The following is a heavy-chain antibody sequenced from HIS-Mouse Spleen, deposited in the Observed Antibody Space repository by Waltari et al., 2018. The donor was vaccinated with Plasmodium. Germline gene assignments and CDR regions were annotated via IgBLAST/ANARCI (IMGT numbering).Heavy chain of an antibody. CDR1: GFTFSGYW. J-gene: IGHJ2*01. D-gene: IGHD6-13*01. CDR2: RKQDGSGN. V-gene: IGHV3-7*01. CDR3: ASSWYWYFDL. Sequence: EVQLVESGGGLVQPGGSLRLSCAASGFTFSGYWMSWVRQAPGKGRGGVAKRKQDGSGNYHVDLGKGRFTISRDNAKNSLYLQMNSLRAEDTAVYYCASSWYWYFDLWGRGTLVTVSS.